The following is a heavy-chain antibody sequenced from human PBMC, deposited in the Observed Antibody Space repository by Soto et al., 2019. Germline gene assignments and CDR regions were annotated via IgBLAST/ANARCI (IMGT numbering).Heavy chain of an antibody. J-gene: IGHJ4*02. Sequence: GGSLRLPWVGSGCTFSSYDRNWVRQAPGKGLEWVSNIRSSARSVNYAHSVKGRFTISRDNAKKSPHLQMNSLRAEDTAVYYGTRVRDSNDYWGQGTLVSV. CDR2: IRSSARSV. CDR1: GCTFSSYD. V-gene: IGHV3-48*03. D-gene: IGHD3-22*01. CDR3: TRVRDSNDY.